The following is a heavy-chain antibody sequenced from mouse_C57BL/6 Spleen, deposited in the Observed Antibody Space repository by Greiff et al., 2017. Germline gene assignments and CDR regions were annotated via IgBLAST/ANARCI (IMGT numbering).Heavy chain of an antibody. Sequence: VQLQESDAELVKPGASVKISCKVSGYTFTDHTIPWMKQRPEQGLEWIGYIYPRDGSTKYNEKFKGKATLTADKSSSTAYMQLNSLTSADSAVYFCARLAGSSFYFDCWGQGTTLTVSS. D-gene: IGHD1-1*01. J-gene: IGHJ2*01. CDR3: ARLAGSSFYFDC. V-gene: IGHV1-78*01. CDR1: GYTFTDHT. CDR2: IYPRDGST.